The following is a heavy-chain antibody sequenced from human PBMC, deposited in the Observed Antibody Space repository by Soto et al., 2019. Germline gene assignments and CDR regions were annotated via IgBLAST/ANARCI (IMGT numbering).Heavy chain of an antibody. Sequence: QVPLVQSGAEVKKPGASVKVSCKVSGYTLTELSMHWVRQAPGKGLEWMGGFDPEDGETIYAQKFQGRVTMTEDTSTDRAYMELSSLRSEDTAVYYCGTEWYYDVLTGYYAHDAFDIWGQGTMVTVSS. CDR3: GTEWYYDVLTGYYAHDAFDI. D-gene: IGHD3-9*01. J-gene: IGHJ3*02. V-gene: IGHV1-24*01. CDR2: FDPEDGET. CDR1: GYTLTELS.